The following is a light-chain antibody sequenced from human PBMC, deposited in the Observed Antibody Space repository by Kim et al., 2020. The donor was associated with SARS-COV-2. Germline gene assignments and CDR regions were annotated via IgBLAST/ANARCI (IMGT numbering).Light chain of an antibody. V-gene: IGLV3-1*01. CDR2: QDS. Sequence: SYELTQPPSVSVSPGQTASITCSGHKLGDKYACWYQQKPGQSPVVVIHQDSKRPSGIPERFSGSNSGNTATLTISGTQAMDEADYYCQAWDSSTVVFGGGTQLTVL. CDR1: KLGDKY. J-gene: IGLJ2*01. CDR3: QAWDSSTVV.